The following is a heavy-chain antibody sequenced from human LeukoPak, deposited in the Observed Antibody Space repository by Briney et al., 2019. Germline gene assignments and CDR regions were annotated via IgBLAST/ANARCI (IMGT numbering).Heavy chain of an antibody. D-gene: IGHD6-19*01. CDR2: IYTSGST. CDR3: AREGYSSGWADYYYYGMDV. J-gene: IGHJ6*02. CDR1: GGSISSYY. V-gene: IGHV4-4*07. Sequence: SETLSLTCTVSGGSISSYYWSWIRQPPGKGLEWIGRIYTSGSTNYNPSLKSRVTMSVDTSKNQFSLKLSSVTAADTAVYYCAREGYSSGWADYYYYGMDVWGQGTTVTVSS.